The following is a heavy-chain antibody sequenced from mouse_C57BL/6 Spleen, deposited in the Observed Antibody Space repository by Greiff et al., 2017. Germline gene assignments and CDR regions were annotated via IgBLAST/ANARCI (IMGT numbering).Heavy chain of an antibody. CDR2: IYPGSGST. D-gene: IGHD1-1*01. J-gene: IGHJ1*03. CDR3: ARQGFTTGVAYDWYFDV. V-gene: IGHV1-55*01. CDR1: GYTFTSYW. Sequence: QVQLQQPGAELVKPGASVKMSCKASGYTFTSYWITWVKQRPGQGLEWIGDIYPGSGSTNYNEKFKSKATLTVDTSSSTAYMPLSSLTSEDSAVYDYARQGFTTGVAYDWYFDVWGTGTTVTVSA.